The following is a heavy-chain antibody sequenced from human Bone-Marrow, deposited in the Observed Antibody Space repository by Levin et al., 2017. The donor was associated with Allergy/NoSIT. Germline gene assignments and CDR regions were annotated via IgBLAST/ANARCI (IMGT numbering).Heavy chain of an antibody. J-gene: IGHJ6*02. CDR1: GYTFTGYY. V-gene: IGHV1-2*06. Sequence: PGESLKISCKTSGYTFTGYYIHWVRQAPGQGLQWMGRINPQIGGTNYPQKFQGRITMTRDTSISTVYMELSSLTSDDTAVYYCARGGIAMAVPGADYYYYEMDVWGQGTTVTVSS. CDR2: INPQIGGT. CDR3: ARGGIAMAVPGADYYYYEMDV. D-gene: IGHD7-27*01.